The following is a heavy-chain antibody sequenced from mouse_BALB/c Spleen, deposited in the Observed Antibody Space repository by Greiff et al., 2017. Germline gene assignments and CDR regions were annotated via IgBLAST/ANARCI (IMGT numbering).Heavy chain of an antibody. J-gene: IGHJ2*01. CDR2: ISDGGSYT. Sequence: EVKLMESGGGLVKPGGSLKLSCAASGFTFSDYYMYWVRQTPEKRLEWVATISDGGSYTYYPDSVKGRFTISRDNAKNNLYLQMSSLKSEDTAMYYCARAPITTVIDYWGQGTTLTVSS. CDR3: ARAPITTVIDY. CDR1: GFTFSDYY. D-gene: IGHD1-1*01. V-gene: IGHV5-4*02.